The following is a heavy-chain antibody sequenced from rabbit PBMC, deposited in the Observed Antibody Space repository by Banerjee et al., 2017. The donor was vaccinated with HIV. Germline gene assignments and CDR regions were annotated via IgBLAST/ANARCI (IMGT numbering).Heavy chain of an antibody. CDR2: INTKSGNT. CDR1: GSDISSYA. CDR3: ARDVAGDGYGYLQL. V-gene: IGHV1S36*01. J-gene: IGHJ6*01. Sequence: QEQLEESGGGLVRPGGSLTLTCKASGSDISSYAISWVRQAPGKGLEWIACINTKSGNTVYASWAKGRFTISKTSSTVDLKMTSLTVADTATYFCARDVAGDGYGYLQLWGPGTLVTVS. D-gene: IGHD6-1*01.